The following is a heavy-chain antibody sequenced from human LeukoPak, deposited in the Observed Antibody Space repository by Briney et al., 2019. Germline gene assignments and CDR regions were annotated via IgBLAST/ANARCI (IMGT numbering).Heavy chain of an antibody. Sequence: GGSLRPSCAASGFTFSSYEMNWVRQAPGKGLEWVSYISSSGSTIYYADSVKGRFTISRDNAKNSLYLQMNSLRAEDTAVYYCAMYYYGSGTTLDYWGQGTLVTVSS. J-gene: IGHJ4*02. V-gene: IGHV3-48*03. D-gene: IGHD3-10*01. CDR3: AMYYYGSGTTLDY. CDR1: GFTFSSYE. CDR2: ISSSGSTI.